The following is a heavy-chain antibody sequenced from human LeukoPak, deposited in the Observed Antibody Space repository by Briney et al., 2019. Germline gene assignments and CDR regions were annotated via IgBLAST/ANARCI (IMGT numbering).Heavy chain of an antibody. J-gene: IGHJ4*02. V-gene: IGHV4-39*01. D-gene: IGHD6-13*01. CDR3: ARQGSSSWYGGYFDY. CDR1: GGSISSSSYY. CDR2: IYYSGST. Sequence: PSETLSLTCTVSGGSISSSSYYWGWVRQPPGKGLEWIGSIYYSGSTYYNPSLKSRVTISVDTSKNQFPLKLSSVTAADTAVYYCARQGSSSWYGGYFDYWGQGTLVTVSS.